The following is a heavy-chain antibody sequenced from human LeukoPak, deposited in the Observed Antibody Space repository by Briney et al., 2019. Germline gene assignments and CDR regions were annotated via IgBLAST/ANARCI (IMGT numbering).Heavy chain of an antibody. CDR2: ISYDGSNK. D-gene: IGHD1-26*01. Sequence: GGSLRLSCAASGFTFSSYAMHWVRQAPGKGLEWVAVISYDGSNKYYADSVKGRFTISRDNSKNTLYLQMNSLRAEDTAVYYCARDGRLYSGSYLRAPYYFDYWGQGTLVTVSS. J-gene: IGHJ4*02. CDR3: ARDGRLYSGSYLRAPYYFDY. V-gene: IGHV3-30*04. CDR1: GFTFSSYA.